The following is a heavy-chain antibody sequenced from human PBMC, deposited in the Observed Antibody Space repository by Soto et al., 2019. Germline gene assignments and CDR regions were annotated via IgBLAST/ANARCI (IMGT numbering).Heavy chain of an antibody. Sequence: QVQLVESGGGVVQPGRSLRLSCAASGFTFSSYGMHWVRQAPGKGLEWVAVISYDGRSKYYADSVQGRFTISRDNSKNTLYLQMNSLRAEDTAVYYCAKERYYYALWHAFDIWGQGTMVTVSP. CDR1: GFTFSSYG. V-gene: IGHV3-30*18. J-gene: IGHJ3*02. D-gene: IGHD3-10*01. CDR3: AKERYYYALWHAFDI. CDR2: ISYDGRSK.